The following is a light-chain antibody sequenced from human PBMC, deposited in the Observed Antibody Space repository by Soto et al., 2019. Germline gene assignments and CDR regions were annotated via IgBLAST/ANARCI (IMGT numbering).Light chain of an antibody. CDR2: SNN. J-gene: IGLJ2*01. CDR3: AAWDDSLNGHVV. V-gene: IGLV1-44*01. CDR1: SSNIGSNT. Sequence: QSVLTQPPSASGTPGQRVTISCSGSSSNIGSNTVNWYQQLPGTAPKLLSYSNNQRPSGVADRFSGSKSGTSASLAISGLQSDDVADYYCAAWDDSLNGHVVFGGGTK.